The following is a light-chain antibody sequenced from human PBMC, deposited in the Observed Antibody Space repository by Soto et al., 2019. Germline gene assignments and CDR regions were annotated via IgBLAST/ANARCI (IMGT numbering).Light chain of an antibody. CDR1: RSNIGAGYD. CDR2: GNS. J-gene: IGLJ2*01. Sequence: QSVLTQPPSVSGAPGQRVTISCTGSRSNIGAGYDVHWYKQLPGTAPKLLIYGNSNRPSGVPDRFSGSKSGTSASLAITGLQAEDEADYYCQSYDSSLSGSRVVFGGGTKVTVL. V-gene: IGLV1-40*01. CDR3: QSYDSSLSGSRVV.